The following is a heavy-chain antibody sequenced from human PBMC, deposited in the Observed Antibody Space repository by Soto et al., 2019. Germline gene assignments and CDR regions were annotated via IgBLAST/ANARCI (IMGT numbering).Heavy chain of an antibody. V-gene: IGHV3-30*18. CDR1: GFTFSSYG. J-gene: IGHJ4*02. D-gene: IGHD1-26*01. CDR3: AKSPGKYYFDY. Sequence: GSLRLSCAASGFTFSSYGMHWVRQAPGKGLEWVAVISYDGSNKYYADSVRGRFTISRDNSKNTLYLQMNSLRAEDTAVYYCAKSPGKYYFDYWGQGT. CDR2: ISYDGSNK.